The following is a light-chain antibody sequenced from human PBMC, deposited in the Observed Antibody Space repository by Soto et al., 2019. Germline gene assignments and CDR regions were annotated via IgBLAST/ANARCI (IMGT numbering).Light chain of an antibody. Sequence: QSALTQPASVSGSPGQSITISCTGTSSDVGGYNYVSWYQQHPGKAPKLMIYEVSYWPSGVSNRFSGSKSGNTASLTISGLQAEDEAGYYCSSLTSTNTLAFGGGTQLTVL. CDR2: EVS. CDR1: SSDVGGYNY. V-gene: IGLV2-14*01. CDR3: SSLTSTNTLA. J-gene: IGLJ2*01.